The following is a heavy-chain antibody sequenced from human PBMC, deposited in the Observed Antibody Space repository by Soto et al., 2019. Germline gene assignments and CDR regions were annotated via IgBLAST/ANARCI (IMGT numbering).Heavy chain of an antibody. CDR3: ASGLSYRSSPN. J-gene: IGHJ4*02. D-gene: IGHD6-6*01. CDR1: GFTFSSYA. V-gene: IGHV3-30-3*01. CDR2: ISYDGSNK. Sequence: QVQLVESGGGVVQPGRSLRLSCAASGFTFSSYAMHWVRQAPGKGLEWVAVISYDGSNKYYADSVKGRFTISRDNSKNTLHLQMNSLRAEDTAVYYCASGLSYRSSPNWGQGTLVTVSS.